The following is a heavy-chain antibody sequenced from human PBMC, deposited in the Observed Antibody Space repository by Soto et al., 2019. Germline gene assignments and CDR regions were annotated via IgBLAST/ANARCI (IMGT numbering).Heavy chain of an antibody. V-gene: IGHV4-61*01. CDR3: ASATGYT. Sequence: SGTLSLTCTVSGGSVSSGSYYWSWIRQPPGKGLEWIGYIYYSGSTNYNPSLKSRVTISVDTSKNQFSLKLSSVTAPDTAVYYCASATGYTWGQGTLVTVSS. J-gene: IGHJ5*02. D-gene: IGHD3-9*01. CDR1: GGSVSSGSYY. CDR2: IYYSGST.